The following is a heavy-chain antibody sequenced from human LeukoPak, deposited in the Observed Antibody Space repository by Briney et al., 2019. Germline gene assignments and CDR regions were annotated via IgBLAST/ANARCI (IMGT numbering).Heavy chain of an antibody. Sequence: GGSLRLSCAASGFTFSSYAMHWVRQAPGKGLEWVSHITASGTAMFYADSVKGRFTISRDNAKNSLYLQVNSLRDEDTAVYYCASSGSYRFDYWGQGTLVTVSS. V-gene: IGHV3-48*02. D-gene: IGHD1-26*01. CDR3: ASSGSYRFDY. J-gene: IGHJ4*02. CDR2: ITASGTAM. CDR1: GFTFSSYA.